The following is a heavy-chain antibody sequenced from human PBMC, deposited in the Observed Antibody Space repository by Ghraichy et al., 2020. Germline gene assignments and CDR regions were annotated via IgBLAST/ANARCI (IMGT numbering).Heavy chain of an antibody. CDR2: IYYSGST. CDR3: ARLFPDAAAAGRGPLGLGWFDP. D-gene: IGHD6-13*01. CDR1: VGSISSSSYY. Sequence: SQTLSLTCTVSVGSISSSSYYWGWIRQPPGKGLEWIGSIYYSGSTYYNPSLKSRVTISVDTSKNQFSLKLSSVTAADTAVYYCARLFPDAAAAGRGPLGLGWFDPWGQGTLVTVSS. V-gene: IGHV4-39*01. J-gene: IGHJ5*02.